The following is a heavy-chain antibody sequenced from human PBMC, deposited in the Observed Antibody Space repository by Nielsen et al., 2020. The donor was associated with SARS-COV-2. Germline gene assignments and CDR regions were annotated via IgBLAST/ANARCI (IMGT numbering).Heavy chain of an antibody. J-gene: IGHJ4*02. CDR3: TRDDFWSGYFGY. Sequence: WIRQPPGKGLEWVGRIKSKTDGGTTDYAAPVKGRFTISRDDSKNTLYLQMNSLKTEDTAVYYCTRDDFWSGYFGYWGQGTLVTVSS. D-gene: IGHD3-3*01. CDR2: IKSKTDGGTT. V-gene: IGHV3-15*01.